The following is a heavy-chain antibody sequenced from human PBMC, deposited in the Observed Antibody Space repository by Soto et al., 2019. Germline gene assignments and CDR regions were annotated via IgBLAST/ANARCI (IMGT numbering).Heavy chain of an antibody. Sequence: ASVKVSCKASGYIFTNYDINWVRQATGQGLEYLGWINPNSGNTGYVQKFQGRVTMTRNTSINTAYMELNSLRSADTAVYYCAKDSGYNYGYFRWFDPWGQGTLVTVSS. J-gene: IGHJ5*02. D-gene: IGHD5-18*01. CDR3: AKDSGYNYGYFRWFDP. CDR1: GYIFTNYD. CDR2: INPNSGNT. V-gene: IGHV1-8*01.